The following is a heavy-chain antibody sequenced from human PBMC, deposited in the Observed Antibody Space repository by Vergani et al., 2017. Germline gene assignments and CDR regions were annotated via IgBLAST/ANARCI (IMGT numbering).Heavy chain of an antibody. CDR3: ARGLLWFGEFPNWFDP. CDR2: IYYSGST. J-gene: IGHJ5*02. V-gene: IGHV4-31*03. CDR1: GGSISSGGYY. D-gene: IGHD3-10*01. Sequence: QVQLQESGPGLVKPSQTLSLTCTVSGGSISSGGYYWSWIRQHPGKGLGWIGYIYYSGSTYYNPSLKSRVTISVDTSKNQFSLKLSSVTAADTAVYYCARGLLWFGEFPNWFDPWGQGTLVTVSS.